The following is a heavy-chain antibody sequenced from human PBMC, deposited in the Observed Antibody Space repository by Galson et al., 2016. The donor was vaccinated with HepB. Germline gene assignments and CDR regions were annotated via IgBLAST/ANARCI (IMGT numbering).Heavy chain of an antibody. Sequence: SLRLSCAASGFIVSSNDMSWVRQAPGKGLEWVSVLYSGGSTYYADSVKGRFTISRDNSKNTLYLQMNTLRAEDTAVYYCARGTFCSGDSCYSPAFDMWGQGTMVTVSS. D-gene: IGHD2-15*01. CDR1: GFIVSSND. CDR3: ARGTFCSGDSCYSPAFDM. J-gene: IGHJ3*02. CDR2: LYSGGST. V-gene: IGHV3-53*01.